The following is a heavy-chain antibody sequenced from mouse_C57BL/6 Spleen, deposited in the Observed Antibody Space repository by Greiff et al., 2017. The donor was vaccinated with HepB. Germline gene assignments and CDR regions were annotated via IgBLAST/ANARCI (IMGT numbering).Heavy chain of an antibody. CDR2: IYPRSGNT. D-gene: IGHD1-1*01. Sequence: QVQLQQSGAELARPGASVKLSCKASGYTFTSYGISWVKQRTGQGLEWIGEIYPRSGNTYYNEKFKGKATLTADKSSSTAYMELRSLTSEDSAVYVCARSEIYYYGSSPYYAMDYWGQGTSVTVSS. V-gene: IGHV1-81*01. CDR1: GYTFTSYG. CDR3: ARSEIYYYGSSPYYAMDY. J-gene: IGHJ4*01.